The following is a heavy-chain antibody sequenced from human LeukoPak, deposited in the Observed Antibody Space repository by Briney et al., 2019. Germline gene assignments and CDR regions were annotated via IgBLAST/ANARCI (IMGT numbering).Heavy chain of an antibody. Sequence: GGSLRLSCAASGFTFSNYSMNWVRQAPGKGLEWVSSISSSSSSYIYYADSVKGRFTISRDNAKNSLYLQMNSLRAEDTAVYYCARVEGIAAAGSPFDPWGQGTLVTVSS. J-gene: IGHJ5*02. CDR3: ARVEGIAAAGSPFDP. CDR2: ISSSSSSYI. V-gene: IGHV3-21*01. D-gene: IGHD6-13*01. CDR1: GFTFSNYS.